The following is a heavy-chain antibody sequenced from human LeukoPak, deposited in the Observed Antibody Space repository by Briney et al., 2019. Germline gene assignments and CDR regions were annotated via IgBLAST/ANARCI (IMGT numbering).Heavy chain of an antibody. V-gene: IGHV3-23*01. J-gene: IGHJ4*02. CDR3: AKALYSGIYYIDY. CDR1: GFTFSNAW. CDR2: ISGSGGST. D-gene: IGHD1-26*01. Sequence: GRSLRLSCAASGFTFSNAWMSWVRQAPGKWLEWVSVISGSGGSTYYADSVKGRFTISRDNSKNTLYLQMNSLRAEDTAVYYCAKALYSGIYYIDYWGQGTLVTVSS.